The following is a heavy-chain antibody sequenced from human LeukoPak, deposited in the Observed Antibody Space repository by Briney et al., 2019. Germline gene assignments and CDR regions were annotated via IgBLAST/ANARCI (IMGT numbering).Heavy chain of an antibody. D-gene: IGHD3-22*01. V-gene: IGHV2-5*02. CDR3: AHSYYYDSSGYYHSDFDY. J-gene: IGHJ4*02. CDR2: IYWDDDK. Sequence: ESGPTLLNPPPTLTLTLSSSCFALPTRGMGVGWIRQPPGKALEWLPLIYWDDDKRYSPSLKSSLTITKDTFKNQVVLTMTNMDPVDTATYYCAHSYYYDSSGYYHSDFDYWGQGTLVTVSS. CDR1: CFALPTRGMG.